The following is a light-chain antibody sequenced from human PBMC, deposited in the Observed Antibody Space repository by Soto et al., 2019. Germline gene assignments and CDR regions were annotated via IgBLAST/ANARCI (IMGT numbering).Light chain of an antibody. CDR2: GDS. CDR3: QSYDSSLSVWV. J-gene: IGLJ3*02. V-gene: IGLV1-40*01. Sequence: QSVLTQPPSVSGAPGQRVTISCTGSSSNIGAGYNVHWYQQVPGTAPKLLIYGDSNRPSGVPDRFSGSKSGTSASLAITGRQAEDEADYYCQSYDSSLSVWVFGGGTQLTVL. CDR1: SSNIGAGYN.